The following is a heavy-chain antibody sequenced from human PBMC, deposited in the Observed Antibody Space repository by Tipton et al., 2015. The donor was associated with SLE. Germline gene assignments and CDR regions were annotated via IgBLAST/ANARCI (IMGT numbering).Heavy chain of an antibody. V-gene: IGHV4-39*01. CDR2: IYYSGST. CDR1: GGSISSSNYY. Sequence: TLSLTCTVSGGSISSSNYYWGWIRQPPGKGLEWIGSIYYSGSTYYNPSLKSRVTISVDTSRDQFSLKLSSVTAADTAVYYCARYTNGYFDYLGQGTLVTVSS. J-gene: IGHJ4*02. D-gene: IGHD2-8*01. CDR3: ARYTNGYFDY.